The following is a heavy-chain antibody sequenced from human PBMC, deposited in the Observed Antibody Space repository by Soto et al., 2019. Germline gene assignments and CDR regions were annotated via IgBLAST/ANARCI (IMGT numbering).Heavy chain of an antibody. CDR3: AKRRYGYCSGGSCPPDY. Sequence: GSLRLSCAASGFTFSSYAMSWVRQAPGKGLEWVSAISGSGGSTYYADSVKGRFTISRDNSKNTLYLQMNSLRAEDTAVYYCAKRRYGYCSGGSCPPDYWGQGTLVTVSS. V-gene: IGHV3-23*01. J-gene: IGHJ4*02. D-gene: IGHD2-15*01. CDR1: GFTFSSYA. CDR2: ISGSGGST.